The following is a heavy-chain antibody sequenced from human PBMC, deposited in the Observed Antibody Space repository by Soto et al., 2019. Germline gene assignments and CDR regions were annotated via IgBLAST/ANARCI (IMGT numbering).Heavy chain of an antibody. D-gene: IGHD3-3*02. CDR1: GFTFSTSW. V-gene: IGHV3-74*01. CDR3: ARDAVLGCMDV. Sequence: GSLRLSCAASGFTFSTSWMHWVRQAPGKGLMWVSRINSDGSSTSYADSVKGRFTISRDNAKNSLYLQMNSLRAEDTAVYYCARDAVLGCMDVWGQGTTVTVSS. J-gene: IGHJ6*02. CDR2: INSDGSST.